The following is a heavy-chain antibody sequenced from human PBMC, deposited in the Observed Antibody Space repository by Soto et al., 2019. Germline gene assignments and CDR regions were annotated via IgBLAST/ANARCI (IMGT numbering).Heavy chain of an antibody. V-gene: IGHV1-69*06. J-gene: IGHJ6*02. Sequence: QVQLVQSGAEVKKPGSSVKVSCKASGGTFSSYTISWVRQAPGQGLEWLGGIIPIFGTPNYAQKFQGRVTITADKSTSTAYMELRSLRSADTSVYYCARRRGPVDCSSTSGYRAPYYYGMDVWGQGTTVTVSS. CDR1: GGTFSSYT. CDR3: ARRRGPVDCSSTSGYRAPYYYGMDV. D-gene: IGHD2-2*01. CDR2: IIPIFGTP.